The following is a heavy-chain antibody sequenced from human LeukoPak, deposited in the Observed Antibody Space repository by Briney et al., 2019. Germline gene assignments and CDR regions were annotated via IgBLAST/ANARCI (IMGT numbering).Heavy chain of an antibody. CDR1: GYRFLDYW. V-gene: IGHV5-51*01. Sequence: GESLKISCKGSGYRFLDYWIGWVRQMPGKGPELMGLIFPHDSDTKYSPSFEGQVTISVDKSISTAYLQWSSLKASDTAVYYCARGAGAMVRGVVITYYYGMDVWGQGTTVTVSS. CDR2: IFPHDSDT. D-gene: IGHD3-10*01. CDR3: ARGAGAMVRGVVITYYYGMDV. J-gene: IGHJ6*02.